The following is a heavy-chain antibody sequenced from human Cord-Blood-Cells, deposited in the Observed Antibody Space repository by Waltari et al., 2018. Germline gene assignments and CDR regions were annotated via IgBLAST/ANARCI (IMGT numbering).Heavy chain of an antibody. V-gene: IGHV1-8*03. Sequence: QVQLVQSGAEVKKPGAPVKVSCKASGYTYTSHDINWVRQALGQGLEWMGWMNPNSGNAGYAQKFQGRVTITRNTSISTAYMELGSLRSEDTAVYYCARADGDSSSWYYYYYYMDVWGKGTTVTVSS. CDR1: GYTYTSHD. CDR3: ARADGDSSSWYYYYYYMDV. D-gene: IGHD6-13*01. CDR2: MNPNSGNA. J-gene: IGHJ6*03.